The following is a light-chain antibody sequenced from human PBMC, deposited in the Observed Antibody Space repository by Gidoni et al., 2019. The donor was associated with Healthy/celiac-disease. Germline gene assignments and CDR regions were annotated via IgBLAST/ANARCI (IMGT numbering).Light chain of an antibody. CDR3: QQSYSTLRGT. Sequence: DIQMTQSPSPMSASVGDKVTITGRASQSIISYLNWYQQKPGKAPKLLIYAASSLQSGVPSMFIGIVSGTYFTLTISILQAEYFATYYCQQSYSTLRGTFGQGAKVEIK. CDR1: QSIISY. V-gene: IGKV1-39*01. CDR2: AAS. J-gene: IGKJ1*01.